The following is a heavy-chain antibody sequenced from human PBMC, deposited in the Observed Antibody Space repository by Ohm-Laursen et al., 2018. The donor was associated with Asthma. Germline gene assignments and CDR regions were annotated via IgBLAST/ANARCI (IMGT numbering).Heavy chain of an antibody. CDR3: ARKAGSCISRTCYSLDF. V-gene: IGHV1-69*13. Sequence: SVKVSCKASGYTFTGYYMHWVRQAPGQGLEWMGGINSVFGTTTYPQKFQDRVTITADDSTSTVYMELSSLRSEDTAVYYCARKAGSCISRTCYSLDFWGQGTLVTVSS. D-gene: IGHD2-2*01. CDR1: GYTFTGYY. CDR2: INSVFGTT. J-gene: IGHJ4*02.